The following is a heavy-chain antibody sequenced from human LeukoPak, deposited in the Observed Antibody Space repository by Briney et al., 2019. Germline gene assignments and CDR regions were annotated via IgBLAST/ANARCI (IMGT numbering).Heavy chain of an antibody. J-gene: IGHJ4*02. CDR2: INSDGSST. Sequence: GSLGLSFAASGFPLNSSWMHWVRPAPGKGLVWVSRINSDGSSTSYADSVKGRFTISRDNAKNTLYLQMNSLRAEDTAVYYCARGIIGGGDYWGQGTLVTVSS. V-gene: IGHV3-74*01. CDR1: GFPLNSSW. CDR3: ARGIIGGGDY. D-gene: IGHD3-16*01.